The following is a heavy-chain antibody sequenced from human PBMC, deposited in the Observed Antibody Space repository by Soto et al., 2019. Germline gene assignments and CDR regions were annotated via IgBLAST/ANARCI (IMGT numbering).Heavy chain of an antibody. Sequence: GGSLRLSCAASGFTFSSYGMHWARQAPGKGLEWVAVISYDGTNKFYADSVKGRFTVSRDNSKNTVYLQMNSLRAEDAAIYYCAKEVAARPALGRYYGMDVWGQGTTVTVSS. J-gene: IGHJ6*02. D-gene: IGHD6-6*01. V-gene: IGHV3-30*18. CDR3: AKEVAARPALGRYYGMDV. CDR1: GFTFSSYG. CDR2: ISYDGTNK.